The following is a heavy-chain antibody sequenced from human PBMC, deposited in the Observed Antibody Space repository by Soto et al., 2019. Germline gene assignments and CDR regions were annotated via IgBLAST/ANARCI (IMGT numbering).Heavy chain of an antibody. CDR1: GFTFDDYA. CDR3: AKDPRASTGTTSADGLGFDI. Sequence: GGSLRLSCAASGFTFDDYAMHWVRQAPGKGLEWVSGISWNSGSIGYADSVKGRFTISRDNAKNSLYLQMNSLRAEDTALYYCAKDPRASTGTTSADGLGFDIWGQGTMVTVSS. CDR2: ISWNSGSI. V-gene: IGHV3-9*01. D-gene: IGHD1-7*01. J-gene: IGHJ3*02.